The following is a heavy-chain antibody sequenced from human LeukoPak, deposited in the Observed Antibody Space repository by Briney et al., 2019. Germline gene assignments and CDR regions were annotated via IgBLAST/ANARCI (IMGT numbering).Heavy chain of an antibody. D-gene: IGHD3-22*01. J-gene: IGHJ3*02. CDR2: IYHSGST. V-gene: IGHV4-4*02. Sequence: PSGTLSLTCAVSGGSISSSNWWSWVRQPPGKGLEWIGEIYHSGSTNYNPSLRGRVTISVDKSKNQFALKLSSVTAADTAVYYCARDGIPSYCDSSGHTLGAFDIWGQGTMVTVSS. CDR3: ARDGIPSYCDSSGHTLGAFDI. CDR1: GGSISSSNW.